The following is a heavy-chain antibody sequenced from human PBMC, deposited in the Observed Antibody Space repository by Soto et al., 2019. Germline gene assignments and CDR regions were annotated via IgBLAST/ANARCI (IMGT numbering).Heavy chain of an antibody. Sequence: QVHLVQSGAEEKKPGASVKVSCKGSGYTFTSYGIHWVRQAPGQWLEWMGWINIGNGNTKYSQNFQGRVTITRDTSATTVYMDLTSLTSEDTAVYYCARDDYYDSSGYYRGLGAFDFWGQGTLVTVSS. D-gene: IGHD3-22*01. CDR2: INIGNGNT. V-gene: IGHV1-3*05. CDR1: GYTFTSYG. J-gene: IGHJ3*01. CDR3: ARDDYYDSSGYYRGLGAFDF.